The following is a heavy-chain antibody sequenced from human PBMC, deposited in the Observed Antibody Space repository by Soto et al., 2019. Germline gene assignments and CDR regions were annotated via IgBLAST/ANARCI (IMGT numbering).Heavy chain of an antibody. J-gene: IGHJ6*02. CDR2: ISYDGSNK. D-gene: IGHD2-15*01. V-gene: IGHV3-30*18. CDR1: GFTFSSYG. CDR3: AKALILYQNYYGMDV. Sequence: GGSLRLSCAASGFTFSSYGMHWVRQAPGKGLEWVAVISYDGSNKYYADSVKGRFTISRDNPKNTLYLQMNSLRAEDTAVYYCAKALILYQNYYGMDVWGQGTTVTVSS.